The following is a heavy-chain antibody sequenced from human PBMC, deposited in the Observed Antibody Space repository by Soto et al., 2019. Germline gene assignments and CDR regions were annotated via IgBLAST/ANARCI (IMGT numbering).Heavy chain of an antibody. J-gene: IGHJ4*02. Sequence: QVQMVQSGPEVKKPGSSVRVSCKASGNTFSDSALSWVRQAPGRGLEWMGGIIPIFGLSDYSQKFLGRVTITADESRTTAYMELKNLRPDDTAIYYCAASSSVAAAGYFKFWGQGTLVTVS. CDR1: GNTFSDSA. V-gene: IGHV1-69*01. CDR2: IIPIFGLS. CDR3: AASSSVAAAGYFKF. D-gene: IGHD6-13*01.